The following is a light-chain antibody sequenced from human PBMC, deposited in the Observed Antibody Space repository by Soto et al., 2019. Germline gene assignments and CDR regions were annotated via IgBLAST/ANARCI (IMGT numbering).Light chain of an antibody. J-gene: IGKJ2*01. V-gene: IGKV3-20*01. CDR3: QQYGSSPYT. CDR2: GAS. CDR1: QSVSSSY. Sequence: EIVLTQSPGTLSLSPGERATLSCRASQSVSSSYLAWYQQKPDQAPSLIIYGASDRATGIPDRFSGSGSGTDFTLTISRLEPEDFAVYYCQQYGSSPYTFGQGTKLEIK.